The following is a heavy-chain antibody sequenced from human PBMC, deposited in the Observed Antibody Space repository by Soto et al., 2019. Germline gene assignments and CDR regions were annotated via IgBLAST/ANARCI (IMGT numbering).Heavy chain of an antibody. Sequence: GSLRLSCAASGFTFSDHFIDWVRQAPGKGLEWVGRSRSKANTYTTEYAASVKGRFTVSRDDSKNSLNLQMNSLNTEDTAVYYCASVGPPRYDYDYWGQGT. CDR3: ASVGPPRYDYDY. V-gene: IGHV3-72*01. J-gene: IGHJ4*02. CDR2: SRSKANTYTT. D-gene: IGHD1-26*01. CDR1: GFTFSDHF.